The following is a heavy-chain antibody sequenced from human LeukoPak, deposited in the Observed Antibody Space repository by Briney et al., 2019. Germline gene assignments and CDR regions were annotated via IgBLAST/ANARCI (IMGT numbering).Heavy chain of an antibody. J-gene: IGHJ6*02. CDR1: GYTFTSYG. V-gene: IGHV1-69*13. Sequence: ASVTVSCKASGYTFTSYGISWVRQAPGQGLEWMGGIIPIFGTANYAQKFQGRVTITADESTSTAYMEPSSLRSEDTAVYYCARDLRPKYCSSTSCPYVTYYYYGMDVWGQGTTVTVSS. CDR2: IIPIFGTA. D-gene: IGHD2-2*01. CDR3: ARDLRPKYCSSTSCPYVTYYYYGMDV.